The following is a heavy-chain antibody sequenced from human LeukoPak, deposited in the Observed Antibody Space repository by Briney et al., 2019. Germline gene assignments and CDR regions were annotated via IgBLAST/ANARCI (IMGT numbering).Heavy chain of an antibody. CDR1: GFSFSDYD. CDR2: ISGRSSHV. J-gene: IGHJ5*02. CDR3: ARAFPPLRTSSAGDL. D-gene: IGHD6-25*01. Sequence: GGSLRLSCSASGFSFSDYDMNWVRQAPGKGLEWVSAISGRSSHVYYGESVKGRFTISRDNAKNSLYLQLDSLGVEDTAVYYCARAFPPLRTSSAGDLWGQGTLVTVSS. V-gene: IGHV3-21*01.